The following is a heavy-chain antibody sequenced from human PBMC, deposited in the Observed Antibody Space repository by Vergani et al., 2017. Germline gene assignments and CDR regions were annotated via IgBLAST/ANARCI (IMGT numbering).Heavy chain of an antibody. D-gene: IGHD1-1*01. Sequence: EVELVQSGTEVRTSGVSLKILCNGSEYSFGNYWIGWVREMPGEGMEWMGITYPADSDPRYSPSYQGQVTISADKSIGTAFLQWDSLKASDTSLYYCARHTTYTYSWGQGTLVTVSS. J-gene: IGHJ4*02. CDR2: TYPADSDP. V-gene: IGHV5-51*01. CDR1: EYSFGNYW. CDR3: ARHTTYTYS.